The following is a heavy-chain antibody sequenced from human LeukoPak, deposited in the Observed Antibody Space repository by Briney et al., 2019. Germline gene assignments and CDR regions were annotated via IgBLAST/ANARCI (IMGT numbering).Heavy chain of an antibody. CDR3: ARAYQWELGGDP. D-gene: IGHD1-26*01. Sequence: SVKVSCKASGGTFSSYAISWVRQAPGQGLEWMGGIIPIFGTANYAQKFQGRVTITADESTSTAYMELSSLRSDDTAVYYCARAYQWELGGDPWGQGTLVTVSS. CDR2: IIPIFGTA. J-gene: IGHJ5*02. V-gene: IGHV1-69*01. CDR1: GGTFSSYA.